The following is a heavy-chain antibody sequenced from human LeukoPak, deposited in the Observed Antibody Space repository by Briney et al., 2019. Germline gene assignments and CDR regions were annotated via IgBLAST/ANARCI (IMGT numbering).Heavy chain of an antibody. Sequence: SQTLSLTCTVSGGSISSGDYYWSWIRQPPGKGLEWIGYIYYSGSTYYNPSLESRVTISVDTSKNQFSLKLSSVTAADTAVYYCARAALNHWFDPWGQGTLVTVSS. J-gene: IGHJ5*02. CDR1: GGSISSGDYY. CDR2: IYYSGST. V-gene: IGHV4-30-4*01. CDR3: ARAALNHWFDP.